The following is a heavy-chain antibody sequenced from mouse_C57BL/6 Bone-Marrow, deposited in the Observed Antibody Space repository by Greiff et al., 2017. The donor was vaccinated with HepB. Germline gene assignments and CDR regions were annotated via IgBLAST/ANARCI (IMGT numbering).Heavy chain of an antibody. V-gene: IGHV5-17*01. CDR3: ARGYGSSPNWYFDV. CDR1: GFTFSDYG. Sequence: EVKLQESGGGLVKPGGSLKLSCAASGFTFSDYGMHWVRQAPEKGLEWVAYISSGSSTIYYADTVKGRFTISRDNAKNTLFLQMTSLRSEDTAMYYCARGYGSSPNWYFDVWGTGTTVTVSS. J-gene: IGHJ1*03. D-gene: IGHD1-1*01. CDR2: ISSGSSTI.